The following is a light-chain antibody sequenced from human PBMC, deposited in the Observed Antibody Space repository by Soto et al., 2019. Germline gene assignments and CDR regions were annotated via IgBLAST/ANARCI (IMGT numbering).Light chain of an antibody. Sequence: DIQMTQSPSSLSASVGDRVTITCRASQSISIYLNWYQQKPGKAPKLLIYAASSLQSGVPSRFSGSESGTDFTLTISSLQPEDFATYYCQQSYSTPLTFGGGTKVEIK. V-gene: IGKV1-39*01. CDR1: QSISIY. CDR2: AAS. J-gene: IGKJ4*01. CDR3: QQSYSTPLT.